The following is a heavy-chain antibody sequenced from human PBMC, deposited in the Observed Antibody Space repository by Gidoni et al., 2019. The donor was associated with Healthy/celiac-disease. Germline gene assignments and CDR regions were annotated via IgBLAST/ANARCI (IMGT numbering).Heavy chain of an antibody. D-gene: IGHD1-26*01. Sequence: EVQLVESGGGLVQPGGSLRLACTASGFTFSSYSMNWVRQAPGKGLEWVSYISSSSSTIYYADSVKGRFTISRDNAKNSLYLQMNSLGDEDTAVYYCARDGGSYFNWFDPWGQGTLVTVSS. V-gene: IGHV3-48*02. CDR1: GFTFSSYS. CDR2: ISSSSSTI. CDR3: ARDGGSYFNWFDP. J-gene: IGHJ5*02.